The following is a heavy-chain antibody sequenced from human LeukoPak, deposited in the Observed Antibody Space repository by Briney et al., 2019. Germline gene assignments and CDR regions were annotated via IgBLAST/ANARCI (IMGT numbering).Heavy chain of an antibody. CDR2: IIPIFGTA. V-gene: IGHV1-69*13. J-gene: IGHJ4*02. D-gene: IGHD6-13*01. CDR1: GYTFTSYD. CDR3: ARREPGTVAAAGAAFDY. Sequence: GASVKVSCKASGYTFTSYDINWVRQATGQGLEWMGGIIPIFGTANYAQKFQGRVTITADESTSTAYMELSSLRSEDTAVYYCARREPGTVAAAGAAFDYWGQGTLVTVSS.